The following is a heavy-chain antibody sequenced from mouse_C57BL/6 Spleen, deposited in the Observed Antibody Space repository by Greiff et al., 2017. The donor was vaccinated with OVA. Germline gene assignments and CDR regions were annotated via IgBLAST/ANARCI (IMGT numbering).Heavy chain of an antibody. V-gene: IGHV10-1*01. CDR1: GFSFNTYA. Sequence: EVKVIESGGGLVQPKGSLKLSCAASGFSFNTYAMNWVRQAPGKGLEWVARIRSKSNNYATYYADSVKDRFTISRDDSESMLYLQMNNLKTEDTAMYYCVRLSYDGWGQGTSVTVSS. CDR3: VRLSYDG. CDR2: IRSKSNNYAT. J-gene: IGHJ4*01. D-gene: IGHD2-3*01.